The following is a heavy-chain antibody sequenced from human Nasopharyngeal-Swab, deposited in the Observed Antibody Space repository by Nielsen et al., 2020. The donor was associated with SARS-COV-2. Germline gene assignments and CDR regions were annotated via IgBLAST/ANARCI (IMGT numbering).Heavy chain of an antibody. V-gene: IGHV4-59*01. Sequence: SETLSLTCTASGGPISSYHWSWIRQPPGKGLEWIGYIYYSGSTNYNPSLKSRVTISVDTSKNQFSLKLSSVTAADTAVYYCARGFGARDGYNLLVDYWGQGTLVTVSS. J-gene: IGHJ4*02. D-gene: IGHD5-24*01. CDR2: IYYSGST. CDR1: GGPISSYH. CDR3: ARGFGARDGYNLLVDY.